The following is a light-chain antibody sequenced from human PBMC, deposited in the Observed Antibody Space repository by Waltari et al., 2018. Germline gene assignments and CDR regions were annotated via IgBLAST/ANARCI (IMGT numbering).Light chain of an antibody. CDR1: QSISKY. J-gene: IGKJ1*01. Sequence: EIVLTQSPGTLSLSPGERATLSCRASQSISKYLVWYQQKPGQPPRLLIYETSIRATGIPDRFSGSGSGTDFSLTISRLEPEDFAVYYCQKYGTLPATLGQGTKVEIK. V-gene: IGKV3-20*01. CDR3: QKYGTLPAT. CDR2: ETS.